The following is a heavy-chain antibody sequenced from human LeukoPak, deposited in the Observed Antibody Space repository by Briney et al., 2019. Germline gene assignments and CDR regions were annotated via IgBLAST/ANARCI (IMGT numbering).Heavy chain of an antibody. V-gene: IGHV4-59*01. CDR1: GGSISSYY. J-gene: IGHJ4*02. D-gene: IGHD5-18*01. Sequence: SETLSLTCTVSGGSISSYYWSWIRQPPGEGLEWIGYIYYSGSTNYNPSLKSRVTISVDTSKNQLSLKLSSVTAADTAVYYCARLGEYSYKDWGQGTLVTVSS. CDR2: IYYSGST. CDR3: ARLGEYSYKD.